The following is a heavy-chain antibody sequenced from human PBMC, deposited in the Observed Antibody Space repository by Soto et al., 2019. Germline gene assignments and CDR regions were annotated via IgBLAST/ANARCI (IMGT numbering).Heavy chain of an antibody. CDR2: ISGSGGST. CDR1: GFTFSSYA. Sequence: GGSLRLSCAASGFTFSSYAMSWVRQAPGKGLEWVSAISGSGGSTYYADSVKGRFTISRDNSKNTLYLQMNSLRAEDTAVYYCAKDLNYGDYEVVGWFDPWGQGTLVTVSS. V-gene: IGHV3-23*01. CDR3: AKDLNYGDYEVVGWFDP. D-gene: IGHD4-17*01. J-gene: IGHJ5*02.